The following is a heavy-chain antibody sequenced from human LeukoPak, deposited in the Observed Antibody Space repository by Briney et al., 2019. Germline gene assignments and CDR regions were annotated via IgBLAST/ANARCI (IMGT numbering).Heavy chain of an antibody. CDR2: IYTSGST. V-gene: IGHV4-4*07. D-gene: IGHD2-2*02. CDR1: GGSISSYY. J-gene: IGHJ5*02. CDR3: ARGRYVWDIVVVPAAITNWFDP. Sequence: SETLSLTCTVSGGSISSYYWSWIRQPAGKGLEWIGRIYTSGSTNYNPSLKSRVTMSVDTSKNQFSLKLSSVTAADTAVYYCARGRYVWDIVVVPAAITNWFDPWGQGTLVTVSS.